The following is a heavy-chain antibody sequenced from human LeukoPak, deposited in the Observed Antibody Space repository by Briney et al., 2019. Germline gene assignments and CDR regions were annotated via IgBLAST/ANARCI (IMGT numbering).Heavy chain of an antibody. CDR1: GYTFTRYH. CDR2: VNPGGRIA. D-gene: IGHD5-24*01. J-gene: IGHJ4*02. V-gene: IGHV1-46*01. Sequence: ASVKVSCKASGYTFTRYHMHWVRQAPGHGLEWMGIVNPGGRIATYAQKFQGRVTMTRDTSTSTLYIELTSLRSEDTAVYYCTRDSYNDYYFDYWGQGTLVTVSS. CDR3: TRDSYNDYYFDY.